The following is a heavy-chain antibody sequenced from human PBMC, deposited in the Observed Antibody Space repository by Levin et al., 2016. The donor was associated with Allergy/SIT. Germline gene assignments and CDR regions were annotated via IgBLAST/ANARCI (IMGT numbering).Heavy chain of an antibody. D-gene: IGHD6-13*01. J-gene: IGHJ4*02. Sequence: PGKGLEWIGYIYYSGSTNYNPSLKSRVTISVDTSKNQFSLKLSSVTAADTAVYYCARLTLYSSSWYYFDYWGQGTLVTVSS. CDR2: IYYSGST. CDR3: ARLTLYSSSWYYFDY. V-gene: IGHV4-59*13.